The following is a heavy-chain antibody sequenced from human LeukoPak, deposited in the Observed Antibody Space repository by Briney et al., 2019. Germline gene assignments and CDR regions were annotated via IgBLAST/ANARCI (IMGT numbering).Heavy chain of an antibody. D-gene: IGHD3-22*01. J-gene: IGHJ5*02. CDR3: ARDLDSSGYYVLRGFDP. Sequence: SVKVSCKASGGTFSSYAISWVRQAPGQGLEWMGGIIPIFGTANYAQEFQGRVTITADKSTSTAYMELSSLRSEDTAVYYCARDLDSSGYYVLRGFDPWGQGTLVTVSS. CDR2: IIPIFGTA. V-gene: IGHV1-69*06. CDR1: GGTFSSYA.